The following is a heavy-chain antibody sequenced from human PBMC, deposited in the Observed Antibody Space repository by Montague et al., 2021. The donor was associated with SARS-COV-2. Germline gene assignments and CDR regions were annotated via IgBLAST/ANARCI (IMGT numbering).Heavy chain of an antibody. CDR3: ARGYGYVWGCYLYLHWFDP. V-gene: IGHV4-34*01. J-gene: IGHJ5*02. Sequence: SETLSLTCTVYGGSFSDYYWTWIRQPPGKGLEWIGEINHSGTTNYNPSLKSRLTISVDTSKNQFSLKLSSVTAADTAVYYCARGYGYVWGCYLYLHWFDPWGQGTLVTVSS. CDR2: INHSGTT. D-gene: IGHD3-16*02. CDR1: GGSFSDYY.